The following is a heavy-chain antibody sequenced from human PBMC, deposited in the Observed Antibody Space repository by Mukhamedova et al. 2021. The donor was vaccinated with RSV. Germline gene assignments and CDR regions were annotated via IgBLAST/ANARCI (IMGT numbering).Heavy chain of an antibody. CDR2: IVVGSGNT. CDR3: AATPAGYYYGMDV. Sequence: VRQARGQRLEWIGWIVVGSGNTNYAQKFQERVTITRDMSTSTAYMELSSLRSEDTAVYYCAATPAGYYYGMDVWGQGTTVTVSS. J-gene: IGHJ6*02. V-gene: IGHV1-58*01. D-gene: IGHD1-14*01.